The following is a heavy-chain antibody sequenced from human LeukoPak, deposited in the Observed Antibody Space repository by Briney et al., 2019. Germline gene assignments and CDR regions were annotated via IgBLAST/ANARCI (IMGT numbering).Heavy chain of an antibody. D-gene: IGHD6-13*01. CDR2: IYPDDSDT. V-gene: IGHV5-51*01. J-gene: IGHJ6*03. CDR3: ARQAHLAAATTGNYYYYMDV. CDR1: GYSFTSHW. Sequence: GESLKISCKGSGYSFTSHWIGWVRQMPGKGLEWMGIIYPDDSDTRYSPSFQGQVTISADKSISTAYLQWSSLKASDTAMYYCARQAHLAAATTGNYYYYMDVWGKGTTVTVSS.